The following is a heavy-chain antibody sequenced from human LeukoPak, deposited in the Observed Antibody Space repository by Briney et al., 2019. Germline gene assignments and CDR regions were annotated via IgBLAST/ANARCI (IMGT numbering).Heavy chain of an antibody. CDR1: GGSISSYY. CDR3: AKGYSGGYSQGPPEFGY. Sequence: SETLSLTCTVSGGSISSYYWSWIRQPAGKGLEWIGRIYTSGSTNYNPSLKSRVTMSVDTSKNQFSLKLSSVTAADTAVYYCAKGYSGGYSQGPPEFGYWGQGNLVTVSS. D-gene: IGHD5-18*01. J-gene: IGHJ4*02. V-gene: IGHV4-4*07. CDR2: IYTSGST.